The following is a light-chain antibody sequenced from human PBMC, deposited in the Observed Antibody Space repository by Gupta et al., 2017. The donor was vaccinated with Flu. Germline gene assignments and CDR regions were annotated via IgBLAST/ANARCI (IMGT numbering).Light chain of an antibody. J-gene: IGLJ3*02. CDR3: AAWDDSLNGWV. V-gene: IGLV1-44*01. CDR2: SNN. CDR1: SSNIGSNT. Sequence: QPVLPQQPQASGPPGKGVTVSCSGGSSNIGSNTVNWYQHLPGTAPKLLIYSNNQRPSGVPDRFSGSKSGTSASLAISELQSEDESDYYCAAWDDSLNGWVFGGGTKLTVL.